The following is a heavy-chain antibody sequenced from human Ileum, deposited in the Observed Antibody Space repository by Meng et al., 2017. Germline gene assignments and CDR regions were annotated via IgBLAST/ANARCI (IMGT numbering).Heavy chain of an antibody. J-gene: IGHJ4*02. Sequence: LQREVGPGRWRPADPLSLICAVSVCPGSSSGYQWGWIRQPPGKGLEWIGYASTNYNPSLKSRVTISVDTSKNQFSLKLTSVTAADTAVYYCARDHWGSLDYWGQGVLVTVSS. CDR3: ARDHWGSLDY. D-gene: IGHD7-27*01. CDR1: VCPGSSSGYQ. V-gene: IGHV4-61*08. CDR2: AST.